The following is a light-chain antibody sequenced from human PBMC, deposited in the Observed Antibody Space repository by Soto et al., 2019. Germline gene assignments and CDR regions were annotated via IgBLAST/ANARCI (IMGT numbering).Light chain of an antibody. CDR2: SDT. J-gene: IGLJ2*01. CDR1: SSNLGSSFD. V-gene: IGLV1-40*01. Sequence: QSVLTQPPSVSGAPGQRVTISCTGSSSNLGSSFDVHWYRHLPGTAPELLIYSDTYRPSGVPDRFSASKSGTSASLAITGLQAEDEADYYCQSYDKSLSGHVVFGGGTKLTVL. CDR3: QSYDKSLSGHVV.